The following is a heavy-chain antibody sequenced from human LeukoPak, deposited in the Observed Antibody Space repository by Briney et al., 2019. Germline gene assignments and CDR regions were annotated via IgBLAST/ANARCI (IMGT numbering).Heavy chain of an antibody. V-gene: IGHV3-30-3*01. J-gene: IGHJ4*02. Sequence: PGGSLRLSCAASGFTFSSYAMHWVRQAPGKGLEWVAVISYDGSNKYYADSVKGRFTISRDNSKNTLYLQMNSLRAEDTAVYYCARSFTGDFWSGYSHFDYWGQGTLVTVSS. CDR3: ARSFTGDFWSGYSHFDY. CDR2: ISYDGSNK. CDR1: GFTFSSYA. D-gene: IGHD3-3*01.